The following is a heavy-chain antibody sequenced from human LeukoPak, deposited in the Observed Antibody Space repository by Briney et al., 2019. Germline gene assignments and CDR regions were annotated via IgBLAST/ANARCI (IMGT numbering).Heavy chain of an antibody. J-gene: IGHJ3*02. CDR2: INPKSGGT. Sequence: ASVKVSCKASGYTFTDYFMNWVRQASGQGLEWMGWINPKSGGTVYAQKFQGRVTMTRDTSSSTAYMELSRLRFDDTVVYYCARGPRITIFGVVMANDAFDIWGQGTMVTVSS. CDR1: GYTFTDYF. CDR3: ARGPRITIFGVVMANDAFDI. V-gene: IGHV1-2*02. D-gene: IGHD3-3*01.